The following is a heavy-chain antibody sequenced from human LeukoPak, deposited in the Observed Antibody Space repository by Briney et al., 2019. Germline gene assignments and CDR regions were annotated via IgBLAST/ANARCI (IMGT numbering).Heavy chain of an antibody. CDR2: ISSSGTNI. CDR1: GFTFSSYS. J-gene: IGHJ4*02. V-gene: IGHV3-48*01. Sequence: GGSLRLSCAASGFTFSSYSMNWVRQAPGEGLEWVSYISSSGTNIYYADSVKGQFTISRDNSKNTLYLQLNSLRADDTAVYYCARAERQWLATRFGYWGQGTLVTVSS. D-gene: IGHD6-19*01. CDR3: ARAERQWLATRFGY.